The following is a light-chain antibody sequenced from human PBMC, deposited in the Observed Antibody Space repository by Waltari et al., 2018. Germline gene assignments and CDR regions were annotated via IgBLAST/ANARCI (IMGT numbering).Light chain of an antibody. Sequence: QSVLTQPPSMSGAPGQKVTIPCTGGRSNFGAGHDVHWYQQFPGAAPKLLIFGNTNRASGVPGRFSGSKSGTSASLAIAGLQSEDEADCQSFDSSLSASVFGGGTKLTVL. CDR2: GNT. CDR1: RSNFGAGHD. CDR3: QSFDSSLSASV. J-gene: IGLJ3*02. V-gene: IGLV1-40*01.